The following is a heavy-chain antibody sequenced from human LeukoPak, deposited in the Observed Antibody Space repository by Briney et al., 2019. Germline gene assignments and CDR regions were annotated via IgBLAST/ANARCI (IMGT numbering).Heavy chain of an antibody. J-gene: IGHJ4*02. CDR3: ARHYLGYCSSTSCYTFDY. D-gene: IGHD2-2*02. CDR2: CYYSGST. CDR1: GGSISSMSYY. Sequence: PSETLSLTCTVSGGSISSMSYYWARIRQPPGKGLEWLGSCYYSGSTYYNLSLTGRVTRPEVTSKHQFALKLTAVPAPGTAVYFCARHYLGYCSSTSCYTFDYWGQGNMVTVSS. V-gene: IGHV4-39*01.